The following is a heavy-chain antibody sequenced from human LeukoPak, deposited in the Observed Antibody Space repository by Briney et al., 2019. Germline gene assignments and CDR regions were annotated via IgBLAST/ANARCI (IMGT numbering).Heavy chain of an antibody. D-gene: IGHD2-2*01. CDR2: ISCSGGST. CDR1: GLIFSIYA. Sequence: GGSQRLPCAVSGLIFSIYAMSWLPHAPGRGGEWVSAISCSGGSTYYADSVKGRFTISRDNSKNTLNLQMNSLRAEDTAVYYCAKDGAGSQSYCSSTSCYVDYWGQGTLVTVSS. V-gene: IGHV3-23*01. CDR3: AKDGAGSQSYCSSTSCYVDY. J-gene: IGHJ4*02.